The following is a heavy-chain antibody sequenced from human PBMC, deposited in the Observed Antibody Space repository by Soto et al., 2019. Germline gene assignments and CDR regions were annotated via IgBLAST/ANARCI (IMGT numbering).Heavy chain of an antibody. Sequence: QVQLVQSGAEVKKPGASVKVSCKASGYTFTSYYMHWVRQAPGQGLEWMGIINPSGTTTDYAQKFQGRVTMTRDTSTSTYYMALSSLRSEDTAVYYCASPQTASHYYYGRDVWGQGTTVNVSS. J-gene: IGHJ6*02. D-gene: IGHD2-2*01. CDR2: INPSGTTT. CDR3: ASPQTASHYYYGRDV. CDR1: GYTFTSYY. V-gene: IGHV1-46*01.